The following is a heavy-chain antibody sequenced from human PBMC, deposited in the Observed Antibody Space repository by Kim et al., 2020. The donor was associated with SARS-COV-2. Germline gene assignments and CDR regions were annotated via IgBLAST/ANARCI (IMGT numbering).Heavy chain of an antibody. V-gene: IGHV3-23*01. CDR2: ISGSGGST. CDR3: AKDRVGGFLGTTPRFDP. CDR1: GFTFSSYA. Sequence: GGSLRLSCAASGFTFSSYAMSWVRQAPGKGLDWVSAISGSGGSTYYADSVKGRFTISRDNSKNTLYLQMNGLRAEDTAVYYFAKDRVGGFLGTTPRFDPWGQGTLVTVSS. J-gene: IGHJ5*02. D-gene: IGHD3-16*01.